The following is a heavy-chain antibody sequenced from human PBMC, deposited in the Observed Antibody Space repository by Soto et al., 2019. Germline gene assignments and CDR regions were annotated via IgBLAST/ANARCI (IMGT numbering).Heavy chain of an antibody. D-gene: IGHD6-19*01. Sequence: EVHLVESGGGLVQSGGSLRLSCAASGFTFSNHWMTWVRQAPGKGLEWVASVKQDGSEIYYGDSVKGRFTISRDKAKNSLFLQLNSLRAEDTAMYYCARDPGISSGWYYFDYWGQGTLVTVSS. CDR3: ARDPGISSGWYYFDY. CDR1: GFTFSNHW. V-gene: IGHV3-7*05. CDR2: VKQDGSEI. J-gene: IGHJ4*02.